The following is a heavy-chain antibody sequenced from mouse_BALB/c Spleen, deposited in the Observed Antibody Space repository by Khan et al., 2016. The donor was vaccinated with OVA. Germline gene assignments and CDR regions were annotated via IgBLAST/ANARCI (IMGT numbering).Heavy chain of an antibody. J-gene: IGHJ2*01. CDR3: ARTARIKY. CDR1: GYSITSGYG. Sequence: EVELVESGPGLVKPSQSLSLTCTVTGYSITSGYGWNWIRQFPGNKLEWMGYISYSGSTNYNPSLKSRISITRDTSKNQFFLQLNSVTTEDTATYHCARTARIKYWGQGTTLTVSS. V-gene: IGHV3-2*02. D-gene: IGHD1-2*01. CDR2: ISYSGST.